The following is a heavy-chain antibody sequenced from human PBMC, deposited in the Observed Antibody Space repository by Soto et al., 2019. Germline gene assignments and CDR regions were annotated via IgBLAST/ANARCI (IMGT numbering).Heavy chain of an antibody. D-gene: IGHD2-15*01. V-gene: IGHV6-1*01. Sequence: SQTLSLTCAISGDSVSSNSAAWNWIRQSPSRGLEWLGRTYYRSKWYNDYAVSVKSRITINPDTSKNQFSLQLNSVTPEDTAVYYRARARGGCSGGSCYSGYYYYYYGMDVWGQGTTVTVSS. CDR1: GDSVSSNSAA. CDR3: ARARGGCSGGSCYSGYYYYYYGMDV. J-gene: IGHJ6*02. CDR2: TYYRSKWYN.